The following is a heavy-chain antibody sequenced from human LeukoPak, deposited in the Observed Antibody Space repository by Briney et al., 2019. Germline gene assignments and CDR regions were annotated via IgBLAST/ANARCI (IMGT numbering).Heavy chain of an antibody. V-gene: IGHV3-23*01. CDR1: GFTFSSYG. Sequence: GGSLRLPCVGSGFTFSSYGMNWVRQAPGKGLEWVSAISGSGGSTYYADSVKGRFTISRDNSKNTLYLQMNSLRAEDTAVYYCANGDYYDSSGASPGFDYWGQGTLVTVSS. CDR3: ANGDYYDSSGASPGFDY. J-gene: IGHJ4*02. CDR2: ISGSGGST. D-gene: IGHD3-22*01.